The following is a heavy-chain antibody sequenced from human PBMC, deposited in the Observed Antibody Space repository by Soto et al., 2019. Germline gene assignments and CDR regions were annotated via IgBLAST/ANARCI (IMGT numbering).Heavy chain of an antibody. J-gene: IGHJ4*02. CDR1: GGSISSYY. CDR2: IYYSGST. CDR3: ARTDYSSGWYFFFDY. Sequence: PSETLSLTCTVSGGSISSYYGSWIRQPPGKGLEWIGYIYYSGSTNYNPSLKSRVTISVDTSKNQFSLKLSSVTAADTAVYYCARTDYSSGWYFFFDYWGQGTLVTVSS. V-gene: IGHV4-59*01. D-gene: IGHD6-19*01.